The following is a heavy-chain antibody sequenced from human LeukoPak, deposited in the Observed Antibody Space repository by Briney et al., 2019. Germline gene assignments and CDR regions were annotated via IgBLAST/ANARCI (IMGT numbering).Heavy chain of an antibody. Sequence: GGSLRLSCAASGLTFSDYYMSWIRQDPGKGLEWVSYISSSGSTIYYADSVKGRFTISRDNAKNSLYLQMNSLRAEDTAVYYCARDYSGWRFDYWGQGTLVTVSS. J-gene: IGHJ4*02. CDR3: ARDYSGWRFDY. CDR2: ISSSGSTI. D-gene: IGHD6-19*01. V-gene: IGHV3-11*01. CDR1: GLTFSDYY.